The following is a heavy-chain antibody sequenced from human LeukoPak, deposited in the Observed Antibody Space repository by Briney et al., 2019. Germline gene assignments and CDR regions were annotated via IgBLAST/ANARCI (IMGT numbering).Heavy chain of an antibody. CDR1: GSTFSDYG. V-gene: IGHV3-30*02. D-gene: IGHD5/OR15-5a*01. Sequence: PGGSLRLSCAASGSTFSDYGMHWVRRAPGKGLEWVAFLQFDGSNKNYGDSVKGRFTISRDNSKHTLYLQMNNLRSEDTAVYYCAKDRGSSVYVEHLDYWGQGTLVSVSS. CDR2: LQFDGSNK. CDR3: AKDRGSSVYVEHLDY. J-gene: IGHJ4*02.